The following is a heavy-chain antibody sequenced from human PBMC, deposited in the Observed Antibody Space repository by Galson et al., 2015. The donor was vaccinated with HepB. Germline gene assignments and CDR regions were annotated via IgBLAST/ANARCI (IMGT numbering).Heavy chain of an antibody. CDR2: ISYDGSNK. CDR3: ANTIGYYYYYGMDV. V-gene: IGHV3-30-3*01. CDR1: GFTFSSYA. D-gene: IGHD5-24*01. Sequence: SLRLSCASSGFTFSSYAMHWVRQAPGKGLEWVAVISYDGSNKYYADSVKGRFTISRDNSKNTLYLQMNSLRAEDTAVYYCANTIGYYYYYGMDVWGQGTTVTVSS. J-gene: IGHJ6*02.